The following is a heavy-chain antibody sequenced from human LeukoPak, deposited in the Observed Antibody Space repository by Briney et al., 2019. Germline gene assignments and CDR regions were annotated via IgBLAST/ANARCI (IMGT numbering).Heavy chain of an antibody. V-gene: IGHV4-59*01. CDR2: IYYSGST. D-gene: IGHD6-6*01. Sequence: SETLSLTCTVSGGSISSYYWSWIRQPPGKGPEWIGYIYYSGSTNYNPSLKSRVTISVDTSKNQFSLNLNSVTAADTAVYYCARGGAARLHFQNWGQGTLVTVSS. CDR3: ARGGAARLHFQN. J-gene: IGHJ1*01. CDR1: GGSISSYY.